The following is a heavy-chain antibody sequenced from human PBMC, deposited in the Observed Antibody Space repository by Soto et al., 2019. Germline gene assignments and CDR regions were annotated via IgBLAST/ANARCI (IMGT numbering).Heavy chain of an antibody. V-gene: IGHV3-23*01. CDR2: LSGSGGST. CDR3: VKESPRAVAPIFDA. D-gene: IGHD6-19*01. J-gene: IGHJ4*02. CDR1: GVTFSSYA. Sequence: GGSLRLSCAASGVTFSSYAMSWVRQTPGKGLQWVSSLSGSGGSTYYAGSVKGRFTISRDNSKNTLYLQMNSLRADDTAVYYCVKESPRAVAPIFDAWGQGTLVTVSS.